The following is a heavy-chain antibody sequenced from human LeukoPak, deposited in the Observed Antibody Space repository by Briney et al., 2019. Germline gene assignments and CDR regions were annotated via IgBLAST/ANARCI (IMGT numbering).Heavy chain of an antibody. J-gene: IGHJ6*02. V-gene: IGHV4-61*01. Sequence: SETLSLTCTVSGGSVSSGSYYWSWIRQPPGKGLEWIGYIYYSGSTNYNPSLKSRVTISVDTSKNQFSLKLSSVTAADTAVYYCARDSPPYSVSYYNGMDVWGQGTTVTVSS. CDR2: IYYSGST. D-gene: IGHD1-26*01. CDR1: GGSVSSGSYY. CDR3: ARDSPPYSVSYYNGMDV.